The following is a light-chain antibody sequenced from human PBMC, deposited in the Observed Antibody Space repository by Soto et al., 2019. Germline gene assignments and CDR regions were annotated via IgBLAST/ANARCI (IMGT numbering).Light chain of an antibody. J-gene: IGKJ1*01. CDR2: AAS. V-gene: IGKV1-39*01. CDR1: QTIITY. CDR3: QQSYNSPQT. Sequence: DIQMTQPPYSLTAAVGDTVTIACRASQTIITYLNWYQLKPGKPPRLLIYAASSLQSGVPSRFSGSGSGTDFTLTISSLQPEDFATYSCQQSYNSPQTFGRGTKVDIK.